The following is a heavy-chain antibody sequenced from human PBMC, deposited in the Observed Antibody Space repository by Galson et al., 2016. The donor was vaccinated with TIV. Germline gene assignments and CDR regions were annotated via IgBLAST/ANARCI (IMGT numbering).Heavy chain of an antibody. CDR3: ARGVAVAGYFDY. Sequence: SVKVSCKASGYNFIGYYMHWVRQAPGKGLEWMGWIIPNSGGTNYAQTFQGRVTITRDKSKRTAYMELGRLRSDDTAVYYCARGVAVAGYFDYWGQGTLVTVSS. CDR1: GYNFIGYY. J-gene: IGHJ4*02. CDR2: IIPNSGGT. V-gene: IGHV1-2*02. D-gene: IGHD6-19*01.